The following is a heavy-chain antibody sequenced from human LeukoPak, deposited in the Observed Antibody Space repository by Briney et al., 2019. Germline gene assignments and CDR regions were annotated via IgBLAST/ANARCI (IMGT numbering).Heavy chain of an antibody. CDR1: GYTFTSYG. CDR3: ARDLYYYGSGSYFGGY. V-gene: IGHV1-18*01. J-gene: IGHJ4*02. D-gene: IGHD3-10*01. CDR2: ISAYNGNT. Sequence: ASVKVSCKASGYTFTSYGISWVRQAPGQGLEWMGWISAYNGNTNYAQKLQGRVTMTTDTSTCTAYMELRSLRSDDTAVYYCARDLYYYGSGSYFGGYWGQGTLVTVSS.